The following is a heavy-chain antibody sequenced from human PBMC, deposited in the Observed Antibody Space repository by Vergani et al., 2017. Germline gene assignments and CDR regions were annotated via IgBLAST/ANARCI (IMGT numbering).Heavy chain of an antibody. CDR1: GGSISSSSYY. J-gene: IGHJ6*04. Sequence: QLQLQESGPGLVKPSETLSLTCTVSGGSISSSSYYWGWIRQPPGKGLEWIGSIYYSGSTYYNPSLKSRVTISVDTSKNQFSLKLSSVTAADTAVYYCARVLPYSNYDMDVWGKGTTVTVSS. CDR2: IYYSGST. CDR3: ARVLPYSNYDMDV. V-gene: IGHV4-39*07. D-gene: IGHD4-11*01.